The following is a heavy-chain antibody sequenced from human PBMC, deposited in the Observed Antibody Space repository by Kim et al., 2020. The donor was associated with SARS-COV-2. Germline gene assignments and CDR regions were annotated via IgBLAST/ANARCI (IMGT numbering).Heavy chain of an antibody. CDR1: GFTFSSYA. Sequence: GGSLRLSCAASGFTFSSYAMSWVRQAPGKGLEWVSAISGSGGSTYYADSVKGRFTISRDNSKNTLYLQMNSLRAEDTAVYYCAPPPVTYYYNSSGGGYWGQGTLVTVSS. CDR2: ISGSGGST. CDR3: APPPVTYYYNSSGGGY. J-gene: IGHJ4*02. V-gene: IGHV3-23*01. D-gene: IGHD3-22*01.